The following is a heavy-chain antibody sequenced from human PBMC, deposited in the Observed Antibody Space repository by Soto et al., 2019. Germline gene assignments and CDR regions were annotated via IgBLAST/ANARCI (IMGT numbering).Heavy chain of an antibody. CDR1: GGSISGGGYY. V-gene: IGHV4-30-4*01. CDR3: AREIIPLTTDWYFDL. Sequence: QVQLQESGPGLVKPSETLSLTCTVSGGSISGGGYYWSWIRQPPGKGLGWIGYTYDSGSTYYNPSLKSRISISVDTSKNQSSLRLTSVTAADTAVYYCAREIIPLTTDWYFDLWGRGTLVTVSS. CDR2: TYDSGST. D-gene: IGHD4-17*01. J-gene: IGHJ2*01.